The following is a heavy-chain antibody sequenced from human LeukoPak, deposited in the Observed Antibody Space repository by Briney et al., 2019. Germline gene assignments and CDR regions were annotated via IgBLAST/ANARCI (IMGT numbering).Heavy chain of an antibody. CDR1: GISFSNYG. CDR3: ARDVAWSGGYNWGQEYYYYMDV. V-gene: IGHV3-33*01. Sequence: PGRSLRLSCAASGISFSNYGMHWVRQAPGKGLEWVAAIWYDGSNIQYEESVKGRFTISRDNSKNTLYLQMSSLRAEDTAVYHCARDVAWSGGYNWGQEYYYYMDVWGKGTTVTVSS. D-gene: IGHD3-3*01. CDR2: IWYDGSNI. J-gene: IGHJ6*03.